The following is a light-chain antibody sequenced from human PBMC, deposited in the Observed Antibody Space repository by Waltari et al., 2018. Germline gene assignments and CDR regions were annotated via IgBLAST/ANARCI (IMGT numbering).Light chain of an antibody. V-gene: IGKV3-20*01. J-gene: IGKJ3*01. Sequence: RASQSVNSRYLAWYQQKSGQAPRLRIHGASSRATGIPDRFSGSGSGTDFTLTISRLEPEDFAVYYCQQYGSSPPTGFGPGTKLDIK. CDR3: QQYGSSPPTG. CDR1: QSVNSRY. CDR2: GAS.